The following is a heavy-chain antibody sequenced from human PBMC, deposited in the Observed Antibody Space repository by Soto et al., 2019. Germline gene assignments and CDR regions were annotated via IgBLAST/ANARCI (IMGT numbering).Heavy chain of an antibody. D-gene: IGHD1-26*01. CDR1: GFTFSSYG. CDR3: TKESNIHPSKSKWAFDD. Sequence: QVQLVESGGGVVKPGRSLRLSCAASGFTFSSYGIHWVRQAPGKGLEWVAVISYDGSTTYFADSVKGRFSLPRDNFRNTLYQQMNNLRPDDTAFYYCTKESNIHPSKSKWAFDDWGQGTLVTVSS. CDR2: ISYDGSTT. J-gene: IGHJ4*02. V-gene: IGHV3-30*18.